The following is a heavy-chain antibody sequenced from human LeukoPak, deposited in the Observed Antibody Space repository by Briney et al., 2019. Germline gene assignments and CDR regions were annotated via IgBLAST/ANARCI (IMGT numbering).Heavy chain of an antibody. Sequence: SETLSLTCAVYGGSFSGYYWSWIRQPPGKGLGWIGEINHSGSTNYNPSLKSRVTISVDTSKNQFSLKLSSVTAADTAVYYCARGPYCSSTSCYRKGFDPWGQGTLVTVSS. CDR1: GGSFSGYY. V-gene: IGHV4-34*01. D-gene: IGHD2-2*01. CDR2: INHSGST. CDR3: ARGPYCSSTSCYRKGFDP. J-gene: IGHJ5*02.